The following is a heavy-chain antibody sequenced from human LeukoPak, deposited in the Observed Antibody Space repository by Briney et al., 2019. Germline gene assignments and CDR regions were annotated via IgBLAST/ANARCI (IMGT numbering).Heavy chain of an antibody. Sequence: ASVKVSCKASGYTFTSYAMNWVRQAPGQGLEWMGWINTNTGNPTYAQGFTGRFVFSLDTSVSTAYLQISSLKAEDTAVYYCARDPYVLGYYYDSSGYHDYWGQGTLVTVSS. J-gene: IGHJ4*02. CDR3: ARDPYVLGYYYDSSGYHDY. V-gene: IGHV7-4-1*02. CDR2: INTNTGNP. D-gene: IGHD3-22*01. CDR1: GYTFTSYA.